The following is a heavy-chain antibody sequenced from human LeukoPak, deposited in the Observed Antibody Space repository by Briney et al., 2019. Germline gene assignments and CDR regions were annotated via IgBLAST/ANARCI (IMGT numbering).Heavy chain of an antibody. V-gene: IGHV4-59*01. Sequence: SETLSLTCTVSGGSISTYLWSWIRQPPGKGLELIGYIYNSGNTNYNPSLKSRVTISVDRSKNQFSLKLSSVTAADTAVYYCARTLSGSFYSDYWGQGTLVTVSS. CDR1: GGSISTYL. J-gene: IGHJ4*02. CDR3: ARTLSGSFYSDY. CDR2: IYNSGNT. D-gene: IGHD3-10*01.